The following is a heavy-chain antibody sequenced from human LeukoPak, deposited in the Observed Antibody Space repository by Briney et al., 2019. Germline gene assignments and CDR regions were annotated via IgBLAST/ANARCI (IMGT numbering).Heavy chain of an antibody. CDR3: ARQHYGSGDYYMDV. CDR2: IYYSGST. CDR1: GGSISSYY. J-gene: IGHJ6*03. D-gene: IGHD3-10*01. Sequence: SETLSLTCTVSGGSISSYYWSWIRQPPGKGLEWIGYIYYSGSTNYNPSLKSRVTISVDTSKNQFSLKLSSVTAADTAVYYCARQHYGSGDYYMDVWGKGTTVTISS. V-gene: IGHV4-59*01.